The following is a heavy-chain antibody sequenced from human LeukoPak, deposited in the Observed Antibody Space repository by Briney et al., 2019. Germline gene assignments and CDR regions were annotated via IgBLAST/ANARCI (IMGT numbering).Heavy chain of an antibody. J-gene: IGHJ4*02. CDR1: GYTFTGYY. CDR2: INPNSGGT. CDR3: ARETYGSGSYFDY. D-gene: IGHD3-10*01. Sequence: GASVKVSCKASGYTFTGYYMHWVRQAPGQVLEWMGWINPNSGGTNYAQKFQGWVTMTRDTSISTAYMELSRLRSDDTAVYYCARETYGSGSYFDYWGQGTLVTVSS. V-gene: IGHV1-2*04.